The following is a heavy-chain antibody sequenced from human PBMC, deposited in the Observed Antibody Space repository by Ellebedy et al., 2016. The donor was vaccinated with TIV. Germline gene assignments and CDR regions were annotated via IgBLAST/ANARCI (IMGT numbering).Heavy chain of an antibody. Sequence: AASVKVSCKTSGYTFGNYAIGWVRQAPGQGLKWMGWISAYSNDTAYAQEFQGRVTMTTDTSTSTAYMELRSLTSDDTGLYYCARKGARWLQFVDAFDIWGQGTMVTVSS. J-gene: IGHJ3*02. D-gene: IGHD5-24*01. CDR3: ARKGARWLQFVDAFDI. CDR2: ISAYSNDT. V-gene: IGHV1-18*01. CDR1: GYTFGNYA.